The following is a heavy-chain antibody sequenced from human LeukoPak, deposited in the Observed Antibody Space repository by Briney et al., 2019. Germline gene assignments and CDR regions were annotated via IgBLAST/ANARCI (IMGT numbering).Heavy chain of an antibody. V-gene: IGHV3-53*01. CDR2: IYSGGST. CDR3: ARGSIAVAGFGY. J-gene: IGHJ4*02. CDR1: GFTVSSNY. D-gene: IGHD6-19*01. Sequence: GGSLGLSCAASGFTVSSNYMSWVRQAPGKGLEWVSVIYSGGSTYYADSVKGRFTNSRDNSKNTLYLQMNSLRAEDTAVYYCARGSIAVAGFGYWGQGTLVTVSS.